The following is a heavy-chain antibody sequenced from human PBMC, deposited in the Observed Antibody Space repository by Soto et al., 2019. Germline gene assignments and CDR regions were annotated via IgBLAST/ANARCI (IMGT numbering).Heavy chain of an antibody. V-gene: IGHV1-2*02. Sequence: QVQLVQSGAEVKKPGASVKVSCKASGSIFTDYHIHWVRQAPGQGLEFMGWINTDNGGAGSAQQFQGRVTVTRDTSITTVYLELSNLRSDDTAVYFCAKERGSNSLHPSYNWFDTWGQGTLITVSS. D-gene: IGHD6-13*01. J-gene: IGHJ5*02. CDR3: AKERGSNSLHPSYNWFDT. CDR2: INTDNGGA. CDR1: GSIFTDYH.